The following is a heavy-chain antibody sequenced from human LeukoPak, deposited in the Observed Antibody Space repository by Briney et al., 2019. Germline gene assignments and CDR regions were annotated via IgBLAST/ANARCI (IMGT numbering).Heavy chain of an antibody. V-gene: IGHV1-2*02. Sequence: GASVKVSCKASGYTFTDYYMHWVRQAPGQGLEWMGWINPNSGATIYAQKFQGRVTMTRDSSISTAYMEVSRLTSDDTAVYHCATTFSSGWYFHYWGQGTLVTVSS. D-gene: IGHD6-19*01. CDR3: ATTFSSGWYFHY. CDR2: INPNSGAT. CDR1: GYTFTDYY. J-gene: IGHJ4*02.